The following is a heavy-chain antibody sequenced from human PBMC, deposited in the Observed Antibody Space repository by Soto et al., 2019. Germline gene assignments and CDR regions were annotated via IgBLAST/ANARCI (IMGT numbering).Heavy chain of an antibody. Sequence: VQLQESGPGLVKPSETLSLTCTVSGTSITSYYWGWIRQPPGKGLEWIADIHYSGTTNYNPALASRVTLSVDTSKNQFSLKMTSVTAADRAMYFCARYNSYAIAYWGRGTLVTVSS. CDR2: IHYSGTT. J-gene: IGHJ4*02. D-gene: IGHD2-8*01. CDR3: ARYNSYAIAY. V-gene: IGHV4-59*01. CDR1: GTSITSYY.